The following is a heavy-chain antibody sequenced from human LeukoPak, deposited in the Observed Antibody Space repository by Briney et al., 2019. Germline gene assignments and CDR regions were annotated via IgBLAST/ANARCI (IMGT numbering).Heavy chain of an antibody. CDR1: GFIFSSYG. Sequence: GGSLRLSCAASGFIFSSYGMHWVRQAPGKGLEWVAVISYDGSNKYYADSMKGRFTISRDNSKNTLYLQMNSLSSEDTAVYYCARGGRERYSSGWTDAFDIWGQGTMVTVSS. CDR3: ARGGRERYSSGWTDAFDI. J-gene: IGHJ3*02. V-gene: IGHV3-30*03. CDR2: ISYDGSNK. D-gene: IGHD6-19*01.